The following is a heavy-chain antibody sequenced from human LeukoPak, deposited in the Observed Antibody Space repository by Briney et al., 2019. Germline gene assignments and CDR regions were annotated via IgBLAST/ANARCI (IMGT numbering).Heavy chain of an antibody. D-gene: IGHD6-19*01. J-gene: IGHJ6*02. CDR1: GGSISSGGYY. CDR3: ASPSSGWYPLYYYYGMDV. Sequence: LSLTCTVSGGSISSGGYYMSWVRQAPGKGLEWVSVIYSGGSTYYADSVKGRFTISRDNSKNTLYLQMNSLRAEDTAVYYCASPSSGWYPLYYYYGMDVWGQGTTVTVSS. V-gene: IGHV3-53*01. CDR2: IYSGGST.